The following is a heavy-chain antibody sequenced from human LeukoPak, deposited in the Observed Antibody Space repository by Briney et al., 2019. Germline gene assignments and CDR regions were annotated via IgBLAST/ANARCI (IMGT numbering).Heavy chain of an antibody. V-gene: IGHV4-31*03. CDR2: IYYSGST. Sequence: SQTLSLTCTVSGGSISSGGYYWSWICQHPGKGLEWIGYIYYSGSTYYNPSLKSRVTISVDTSKNQFSLKLSSATAADTAVYYCARGDYYDSSGFDYWGQGTLVTVSS. D-gene: IGHD3-22*01. CDR1: GGSISSGGYY. J-gene: IGHJ4*02. CDR3: ARGDYYDSSGFDY.